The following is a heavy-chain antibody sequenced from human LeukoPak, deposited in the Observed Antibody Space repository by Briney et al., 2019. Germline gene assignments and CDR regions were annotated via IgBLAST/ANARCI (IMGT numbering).Heavy chain of an antibody. Sequence: ASVKVSCKASGYTFTGYYIHWVRQAPGQGLEWMGRINPNSGGTNYAQKFQGRVTMTRDTSISTAYMELSRLRSDDTAVYYCARSRGIAVTGTRGYYYMDVWGKGTTVTVSS. D-gene: IGHD6-19*01. J-gene: IGHJ6*03. CDR3: ARSRGIAVTGTRGYYYMDV. CDR2: INPNSGGT. CDR1: GYTFTGYY. V-gene: IGHV1-2*06.